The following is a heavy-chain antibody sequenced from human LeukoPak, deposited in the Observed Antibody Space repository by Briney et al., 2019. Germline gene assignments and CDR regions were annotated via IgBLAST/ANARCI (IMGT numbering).Heavy chain of an antibody. CDR3: ARGRRKGFNPNFDY. Sequence: SETLSLTCTVSGYSISSGYYWGWIRQPPGKGLEWIGSIYHSGSTYYNPSLKSRVTISVDTSKNQFSLKLSSVTAADTAVYYCARGRRKGFNPNFDYWGQGTLVTVSS. J-gene: IGHJ4*02. V-gene: IGHV4-38-2*02. CDR2: IYHSGST. D-gene: IGHD1-14*01. CDR1: GYSISSGYY.